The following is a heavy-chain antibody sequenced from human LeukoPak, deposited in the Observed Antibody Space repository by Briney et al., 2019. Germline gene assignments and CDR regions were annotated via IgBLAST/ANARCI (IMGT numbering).Heavy chain of an antibody. V-gene: IGHV3-30*18. CDR1: GFTFSSYG. CDR2: ISYDGSNK. Sequence: PGRSLRLSCAASGFTFSSYGMHWVRQAPGKGLEWVAVISYDGSNKYYADSVKGRFTISRDNSKNTLYLQMNSLRAEDTAVYYCAKDSAVSDMDVWGQGTTVTVSS. J-gene: IGHJ6*02. CDR3: AKDSAVSDMDV.